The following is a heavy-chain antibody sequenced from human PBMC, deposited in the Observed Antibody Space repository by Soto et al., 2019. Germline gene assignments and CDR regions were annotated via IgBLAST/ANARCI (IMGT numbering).Heavy chain of an antibody. D-gene: IGHD6-6*01. J-gene: IGHJ4*02. CDR1: GGSVNSDNYY. V-gene: IGHV4-61*01. CDR3: AREYSNSPEAFDS. CDR2: IYYTGST. Sequence: QVHLQESGPGQVKPSETLSLICTVSGGSVNSDNYYWSWIRQPPGRGLEWIGYIYYTGSTNYNPSLKSRVTISVDTSRNKCSLKLNSVTAADTAVYYCAREYSNSPEAFDSWGQGSLVTVSS.